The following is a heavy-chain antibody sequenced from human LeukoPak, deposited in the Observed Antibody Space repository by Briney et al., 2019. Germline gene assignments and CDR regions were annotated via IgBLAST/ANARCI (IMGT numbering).Heavy chain of an antibody. Sequence: GGSLRLSCAASGFTFSSYGMHWVRQAPGKGLEWVAFIRYDGSNKYYADSVKGRFTISRDNSNNTLYLQMNSLRAEDTAVYYCAKDLTLYGDFPYFDYWGQGTLVTVSS. CDR1: GFTFSSYG. D-gene: IGHD2-21*01. V-gene: IGHV3-30*02. J-gene: IGHJ4*02. CDR3: AKDLTLYGDFPYFDY. CDR2: IRYDGSNK.